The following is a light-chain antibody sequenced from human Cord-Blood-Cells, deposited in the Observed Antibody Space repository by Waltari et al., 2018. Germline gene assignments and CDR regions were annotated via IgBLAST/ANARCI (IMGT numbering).Light chain of an antibody. Sequence: EVVLTQSPGTLSLSPGERAPFSCRVRQCVSISYLAWYQQKPGQAPRLLIYGASSRATDIPDRFSGSGSGTDFTLTISRLEPEDFAVYYCQQYGSSLMYTFGQGTKLEIK. CDR1: QCVSISY. CDR2: GAS. CDR3: QQYGSSLMYT. V-gene: IGKV3-20*01. J-gene: IGKJ2*01.